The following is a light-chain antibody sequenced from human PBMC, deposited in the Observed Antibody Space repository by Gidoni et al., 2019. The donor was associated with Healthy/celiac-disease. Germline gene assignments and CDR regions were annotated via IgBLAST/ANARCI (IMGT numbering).Light chain of an antibody. Sequence: EIVLTQSPGTLSLSPGERATLSCRASQSVSSSYLAWYQQKPGQAPGLLIYGASSRATGIPDRFSGSGSGTDFTLTISRLEPEDFAVYYCQQYGSSRITFXPXTKVDIK. CDR2: GAS. CDR1: QSVSSSY. CDR3: QQYGSSRIT. J-gene: IGKJ3*01. V-gene: IGKV3-20*01.